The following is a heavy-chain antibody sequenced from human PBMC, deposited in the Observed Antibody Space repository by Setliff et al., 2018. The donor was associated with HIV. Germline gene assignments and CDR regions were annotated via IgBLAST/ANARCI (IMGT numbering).Heavy chain of an antibody. CDR3: AKNDHLYYMDV. V-gene: IGHV3-23*01. Sequence: GGSLRLSCAASGFTFSSYAMSWVRQAPGKGLEWVTTISGSGGAIHYADSVKGRFTISRDNSKNTLYLQMNSLRAEDTAVYFCAKNDHLYYMDVWGKGTTVTVSS. CDR2: ISGSGGAI. J-gene: IGHJ6*03. CDR1: GFTFSSYA.